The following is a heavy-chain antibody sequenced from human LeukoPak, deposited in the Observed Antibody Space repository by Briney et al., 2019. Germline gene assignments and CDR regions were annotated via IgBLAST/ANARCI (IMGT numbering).Heavy chain of an antibody. CDR1: GFTFGTYW. V-gene: IGHV3-74*01. Sequence: GGFLRLSCAASGFTFGTYWMHWVRQVPGKGLVWVSRINTDGSTTNYADSVKGRFTMSRDNAKNTVYLQMNSLRAEDTAVYYCARGVSTLVRGPGYWGQGTLVTVSS. CDR3: ARGVSTLVRGPGY. J-gene: IGHJ4*02. D-gene: IGHD3-10*01. CDR2: INTDGSTT.